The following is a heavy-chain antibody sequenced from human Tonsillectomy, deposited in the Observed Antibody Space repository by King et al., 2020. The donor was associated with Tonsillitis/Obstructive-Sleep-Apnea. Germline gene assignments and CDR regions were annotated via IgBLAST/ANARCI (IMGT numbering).Heavy chain of an antibody. J-gene: IGHJ4*02. CDR1: GFTFSTYE. D-gene: IGHD3-3*01. V-gene: IGHV3-48*03. CDR3: ARDVLGVVIMGHPPYLDY. Sequence: VQLVESGGGLVQPGGSLRLSCAASGFTFSTYEMNWVRQAPGKGLEWVSYISSGGTTIYYADSVKGRFTISRDNAKNSLYLQMNSLRTEDTAAYYCARDVLGVVIMGHPPYLDYWGQGTLVTVSS. CDR2: ISSGGTTI.